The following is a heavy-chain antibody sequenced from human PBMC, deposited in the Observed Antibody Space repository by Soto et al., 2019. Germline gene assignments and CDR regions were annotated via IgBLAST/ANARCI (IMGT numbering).Heavy chain of an antibody. CDR1: GYTFTSYA. J-gene: IGHJ6*02. V-gene: IGHV1-3*01. D-gene: IGHD6-19*01. Sequence: ASVKVSCKASGYTFTSYAMHWVRQAPGQRLEWMGWINAGNGNTKYSQKFQGRVTITRDTSASTAYMELGSLRSEDTAVYYCARKAVAGINYYYYGMDVWGQGTTVTVSS. CDR3: ARKAVAGINYYYYGMDV. CDR2: INAGNGNT.